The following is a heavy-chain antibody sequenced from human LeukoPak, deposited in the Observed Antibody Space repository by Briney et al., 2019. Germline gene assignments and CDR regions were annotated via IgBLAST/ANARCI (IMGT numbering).Heavy chain of an antibody. J-gene: IGHJ4*02. V-gene: IGHV1-18*01. Sequence: ASVKVSCKASGYSFTSYGISWVRQAPGQGLEWMGWISAYNGNTNYAQKLQGRVTMTTDTSTSTAYMELRSLRSDDTAVYYCARDQVRALRYFDYYFDYWGQGTLVTVSS. D-gene: IGHD3-9*01. CDR2: ISAYNGNT. CDR1: GYSFTSYG. CDR3: ARDQVRALRYFDYYFDY.